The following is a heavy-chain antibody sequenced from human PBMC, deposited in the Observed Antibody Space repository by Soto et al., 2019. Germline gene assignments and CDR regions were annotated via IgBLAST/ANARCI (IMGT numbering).Heavy chain of an antibody. J-gene: IGHJ6*02. CDR2: IDWDDDK. Sequence: GSGPTLVNPTQTLTLTCTFSGFSLSTSGMCVSWIRQPPGKALEWLARIDWDDDKYYSTSLKTRLTISKDTSKNQVVLTMTNMDPVDTATYYCARIPVGPNYDTHYGMDVWGQGTTVTVSS. CDR3: ARIPVGPNYDTHYGMDV. CDR1: GFSLSTSGMC. D-gene: IGHD3-22*01. V-gene: IGHV2-70*11.